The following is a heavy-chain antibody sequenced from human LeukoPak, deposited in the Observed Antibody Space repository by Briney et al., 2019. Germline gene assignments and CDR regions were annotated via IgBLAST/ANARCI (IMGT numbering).Heavy chain of an antibody. CDR3: ARPSGELFPEYYFDY. V-gene: IGHV1-3*01. CDR2: INAGNGNT. J-gene: IGHJ4*02. Sequence: ASVKVSCKASGYTSTSYAMHWVRQAPGQRLEWMGWINAGNGNTKYSQKFQGRVTITRDTSASTAYMELSSLRSEDTAVYYCARPSGELFPEYYFDYWGQGTLVTVSS. D-gene: IGHD3-10*01. CDR1: GYTSTSYA.